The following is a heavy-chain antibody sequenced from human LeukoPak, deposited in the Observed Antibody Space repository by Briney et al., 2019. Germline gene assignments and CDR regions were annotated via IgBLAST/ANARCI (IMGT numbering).Heavy chain of an antibody. D-gene: IGHD2-2*02. CDR2: MNPNSGNT. V-gene: IGHV1-8*03. J-gene: IGHJ6*03. CDR1: GYTFTSYD. Sequence: ASVKVSCKASGYTFTSYDINWVRQATGQGLEWMGWMNPNSGNTGYAQKFQGRVTITRNTSISTAYMGLSSLRSEDTAVYYCARVTYCSSTSCYKRGPMDVWGKGTTVTVSS. CDR3: ARVTYCSSTSCYKRGPMDV.